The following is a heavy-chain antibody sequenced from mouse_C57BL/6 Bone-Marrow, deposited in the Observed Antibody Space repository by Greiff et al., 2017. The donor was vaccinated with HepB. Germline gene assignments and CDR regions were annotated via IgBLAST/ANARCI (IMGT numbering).Heavy chain of an antibody. J-gene: IGHJ3*01. Sequence: EVQGVESGGGLVKPGGSLKLSCAASGFTFSDYGMNWVRQAPGKGLEWVAYISSGSSTTYYADTVKGRFTISRDNAKNTLFLQMTSLRSEDTAMYYCATYDTWFAYWGQGTLVTVSA. CDR2: ISSGSSTT. D-gene: IGHD2-12*01. CDR3: ATYDTWFAY. CDR1: GFTFSDYG. V-gene: IGHV5-17*01.